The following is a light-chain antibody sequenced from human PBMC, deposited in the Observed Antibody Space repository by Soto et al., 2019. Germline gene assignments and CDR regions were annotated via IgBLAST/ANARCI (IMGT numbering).Light chain of an antibody. V-gene: IGLV2-8*01. CDR1: SSDVGDYNY. CDR3: TSYAGSNNVL. CDR2: EVS. J-gene: IGLJ2*01. Sequence: QLVLTQPPSASGSPGQSVTISCTGTSSDVGDYNYVSWYQQYPGKAPKLMIYEVSKRPSGVPDRFSGSKSGNTASLTVSGLQAEDEADYYCTSYAGSNNVLFGGGTKVTVL.